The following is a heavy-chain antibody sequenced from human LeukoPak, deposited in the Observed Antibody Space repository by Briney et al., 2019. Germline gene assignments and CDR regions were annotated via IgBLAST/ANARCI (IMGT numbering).Heavy chain of an antibody. CDR2: INHSGST. CDR3: ARGPARGSSSSLDY. CDR1: GGSFSGYY. D-gene: IGHD6-6*01. Sequence: SETLSLTCAVYGGSFSGYYWSWIRQPPGKGLEWIGEINHSGSTNYNPSLESRVTISVDTSKNQFSLKLSSVTAADTAVYYCARGPARGSSSSLDYWGQGTLVTVSS. V-gene: IGHV4-34*01. J-gene: IGHJ4*02.